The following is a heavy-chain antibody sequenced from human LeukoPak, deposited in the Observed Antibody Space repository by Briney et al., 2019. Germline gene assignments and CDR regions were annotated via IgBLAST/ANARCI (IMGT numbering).Heavy chain of an antibody. V-gene: IGHV4-4*07. Sequence: SETLSLTCTVSGGSISSYYWSWIRQPAGKGLEWIGRIYTSGSTNYNPSLKSRVTISVGKSKNQFSLKLSSVTAADTAVYYCARMGSEYYYYYMDVWGKGTTVTVSS. J-gene: IGHJ6*03. D-gene: IGHD3-10*01. CDR1: GGSISSYY. CDR2: IYTSGST. CDR3: ARMGSEYYYYYMDV.